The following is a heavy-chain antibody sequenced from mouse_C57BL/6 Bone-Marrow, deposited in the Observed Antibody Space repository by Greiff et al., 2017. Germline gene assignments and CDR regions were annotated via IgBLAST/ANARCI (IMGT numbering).Heavy chain of an antibody. D-gene: IGHD1-1*02. CDR1: GYTFTSYD. J-gene: IGHJ2*01. V-gene: IGHV1-85*01. CDR3: ARGGLVYYFDY. Sequence: QVQLQQSGPELVKPGASVKLSCKASGYTFTSYDITWVKQRPGQGLEWIGWIYPRAGSTQYHEKVQGQATLTVDTSSSTAYMELHSLTSEGPAVYFCARGGLVYYFDYWGQGTTLTVSS. CDR2: IYPRAGST.